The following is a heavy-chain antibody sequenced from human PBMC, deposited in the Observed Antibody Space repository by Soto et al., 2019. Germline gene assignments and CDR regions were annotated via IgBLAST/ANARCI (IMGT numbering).Heavy chain of an antibody. J-gene: IGHJ4*02. CDR1: GGSISSSSYY. V-gene: IGHV4-39*01. CDR2: IYYSGYT. Sequence: SETLSLTCTVSGGSISSSSYYWGWIRQPPGKGLEWIGSIYYSGYTYYNPSLKSRVTISVDTSKNQFSLKLSSVTAADTAVYYCARGFDTMVRGETGYWGQGTLVTVSS. D-gene: IGHD3-10*01. CDR3: ARGFDTMVRGETGY.